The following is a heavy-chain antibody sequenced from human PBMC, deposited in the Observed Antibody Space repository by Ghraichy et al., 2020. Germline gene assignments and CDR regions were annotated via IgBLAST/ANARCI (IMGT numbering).Heavy chain of an antibody. CDR3: ARVGGPGNLYYYGMDV. Sequence: SETLSLTCTVSGGSISSYYWSWIRQPPGKGLEWIGYNYYSGSTNYNPSLKSRVTISVDTSKNQFSLKLSSVTAADTAVYYCARVGGPGNLYYYGMDVWGQGTTVTVSS. V-gene: IGHV4-59*01. CDR2: NYYSGST. D-gene: IGHD1-26*01. CDR1: GGSISSYY. J-gene: IGHJ6*02.